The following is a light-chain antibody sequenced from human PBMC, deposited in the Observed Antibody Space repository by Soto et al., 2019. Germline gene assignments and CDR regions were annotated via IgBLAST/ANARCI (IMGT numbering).Light chain of an antibody. CDR2: AVS. CDR1: QSISSY. J-gene: IGKJ1*01. Sequence: DIQMTQSPSSLSASVGDRVTITCRANQSISSYLNWYQQKPGKAPKLLIYAVSNLQSGVPSRFTGSVSGTDFTLTISSLQPEDFATYYCQQSYSIVWTFGQGTKVDIK. V-gene: IGKV1-39*01. CDR3: QQSYSIVWT.